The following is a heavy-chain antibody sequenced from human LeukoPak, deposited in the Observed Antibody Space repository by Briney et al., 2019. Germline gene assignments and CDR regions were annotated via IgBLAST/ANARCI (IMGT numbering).Heavy chain of an antibody. CDR1: GGSISSSSYY. J-gene: IGHJ4*02. V-gene: IGHV4-39*01. CDR3: ARLSSSGWQFDY. Sequence: SETLSLTCTVSGGSISSSSYYWGWIRQPPGKGLEWIRSIYYSGSTYYNPSLKSRVTISVDTSKNQFSLKLSSVTAADTAVYYCARLSSSGWQFDYWGQGTLVTVSS. D-gene: IGHD6-19*01. CDR2: IYYSGST.